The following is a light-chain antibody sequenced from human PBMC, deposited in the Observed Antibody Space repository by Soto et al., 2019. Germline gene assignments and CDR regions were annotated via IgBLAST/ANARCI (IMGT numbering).Light chain of an antibody. CDR2: EVS. Sequence: QSVLTQPPSASGSPGQSGTISCTGTSSDVGGYNYVSWYQQHPGKAPKFLIFEVSRRPSGVPDRFSGSKSGNTASLTVSGLQADDEADYYCSTYAGSNNPVIFGGGTKLTVL. CDR3: STYAGSNNPVI. V-gene: IGLV2-8*01. CDR1: SSDVGGYNY. J-gene: IGLJ2*01.